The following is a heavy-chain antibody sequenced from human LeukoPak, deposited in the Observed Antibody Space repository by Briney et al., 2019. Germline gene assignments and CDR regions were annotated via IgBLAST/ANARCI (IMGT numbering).Heavy chain of an antibody. CDR1: GGSISSYY. CDR3: ARFNSMARRHYYGMDV. J-gene: IGHJ6*02. CDR2: INHSGST. V-gene: IGHV4-34*01. D-gene: IGHD2/OR15-2a*01. Sequence: SETLSLTCTVSGGSISSYYWSWIRQPPGKGLEWIGEINHSGSTNYNPSLKSRVTISVDTSKNQFSLKLSSVTAADTAVYYCARFNSMARRHYYGMDVWGQGTTVTVSS.